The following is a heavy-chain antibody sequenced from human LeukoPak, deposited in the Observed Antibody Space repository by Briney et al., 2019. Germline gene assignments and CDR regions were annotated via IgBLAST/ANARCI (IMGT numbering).Heavy chain of an antibody. CDR3: ARLGYCDSGNCFSARPFDR. J-gene: IGHJ5*02. V-gene: IGHV3-30*02. CDR2: IQYDGSIQ. D-gene: IGHD2-15*01. Sequence: PGGSLRLSCAASGLMFNTYAMHWVRQAPGKGLERVAFIQYDGSIQYYADSVKGRFTISRDNSKDSLYLEVSSLRPEDTAVYYCARLGYCDSGNCFSARPFDRWGQGTPVTVSS. CDR1: GLMFNTYA.